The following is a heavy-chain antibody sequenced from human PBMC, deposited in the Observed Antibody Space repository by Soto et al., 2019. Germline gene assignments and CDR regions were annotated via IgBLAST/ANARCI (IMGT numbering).Heavy chain of an antibody. D-gene: IGHD1-26*01. CDR2: IIPIFGTA. V-gene: IGHV1-69*13. Sequence: SVKVSCKASGGTFSSYAISWVRQAPGQGLEWMGGIIPIFGTANYAQKFQGRVTITADESTSTAYMELSSLRSEDTAVYYCARDHSGSYLFQHWGKGTMVTVSS. CDR3: ARDHSGSYLFQH. CDR1: GGTFSSYA. J-gene: IGHJ1*01.